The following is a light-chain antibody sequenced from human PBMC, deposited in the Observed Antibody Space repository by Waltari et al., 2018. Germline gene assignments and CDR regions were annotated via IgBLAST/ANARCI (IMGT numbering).Light chain of an antibody. J-gene: IGLJ3*02. CDR2: DVT. V-gene: IGLV2-14*01. CDR1: SRDMGGYNY. CDR3: SSYTSTSAVV. Sequence: QSALTQPASVSGSPGQSITISCTGTSRDMGGYNYVSWSVQYSDTAPRLIIFDVTKRPSGVSGRFSGSKSGNTASLTISGLRTEDEADYICSSYTSTSAVVFGGGTRLTVL.